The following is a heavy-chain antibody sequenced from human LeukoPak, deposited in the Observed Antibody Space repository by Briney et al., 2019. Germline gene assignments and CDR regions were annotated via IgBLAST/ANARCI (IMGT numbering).Heavy chain of an antibody. V-gene: IGHV3-21*01. CDR3: ARDILPGLDAFDI. CDR1: GFTFSSYS. CDR2: ISSSSSYI. D-gene: IGHD6-25*01. J-gene: IGHJ3*02. Sequence: PGGSLRLSCAASGFTFSSYSMNWVRQAPGKGLEWVSSISSSSSYIYYADSVKGRFTISRDNAKNSLYLQMNSLRAEDTAVYYCARDILPGLDAFDIWGQGTMVTVSS.